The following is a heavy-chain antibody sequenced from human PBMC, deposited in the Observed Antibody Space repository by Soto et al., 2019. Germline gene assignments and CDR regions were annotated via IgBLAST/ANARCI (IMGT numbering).Heavy chain of an antibody. CDR1: GFTFSNAW. Sequence: EVQLVESGGGLVKPGGSLRLSCAASGFTFSNAWMSWVRQAPGKGLEWVGRIKSKTDGGTTDYAAPVKGRFTISRDDAKNTLYLQMNSLKTEDTAVYYCTTWGEGYCSSTSCYGYWGQGTLVTVSS. CDR3: TTWGEGYCSSTSCYGY. V-gene: IGHV3-15*01. CDR2: IKSKTDGGTT. J-gene: IGHJ4*02. D-gene: IGHD2-2*01.